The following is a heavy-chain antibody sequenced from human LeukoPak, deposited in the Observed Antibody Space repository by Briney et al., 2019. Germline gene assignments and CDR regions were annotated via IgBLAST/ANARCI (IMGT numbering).Heavy chain of an antibody. V-gene: IGHV1-2*02. CDR1: GSTFTRYD. CDR3: ARDAGRSDDDSFDY. J-gene: IGHJ4*02. CDR2: INPNSGGT. Sequence: ALVRPSCKPAGSTFTRYDMHWVRQAPGQALGWRGWINPNSGGTNYAQKSQGRVTMTRDTSISTAYMELGRLTSDDTAVYYCARDAGRSDDDSFDYWGRGTLVTASS. D-gene: IGHD1-26*01.